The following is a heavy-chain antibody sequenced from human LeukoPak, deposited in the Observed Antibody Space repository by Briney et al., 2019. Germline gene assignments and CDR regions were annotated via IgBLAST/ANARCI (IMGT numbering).Heavy chain of an antibody. CDR1: GGSISSSNW. D-gene: IGHD3-10*01. CDR3: ARIPLVWSSPKGAFDI. CDR2: IYHSGST. J-gene: IGHJ3*02. Sequence: PSETLSLTCAVSGGSISSSNWWSWVRQPPGKGLDWIGEIYHSGSTNYNPSPKSRVTISVDKSKNQFSLKVSSVTAADTAVYYCARIPLVWSSPKGAFDIWGQGTMVTVSS. V-gene: IGHV4-4*02.